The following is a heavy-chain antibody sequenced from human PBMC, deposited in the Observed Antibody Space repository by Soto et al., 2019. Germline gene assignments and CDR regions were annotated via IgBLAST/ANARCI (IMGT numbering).Heavy chain of an antibody. D-gene: IGHD2-21*02. CDR1: GGSFSGYY. Sequence: SETLSLTCAVYGGSFSGYYWSWIRQPPGKGLEWIGEINHSGSTNYNPSLKSRVTISVDTSKNQFSLKLSSVTAADTAVYYCARLLVTTRGYYYYGMDVWGQGATVTVSS. V-gene: IGHV4-34*01. CDR3: ARLLVTTRGYYYYGMDV. J-gene: IGHJ6*02. CDR2: INHSGST.